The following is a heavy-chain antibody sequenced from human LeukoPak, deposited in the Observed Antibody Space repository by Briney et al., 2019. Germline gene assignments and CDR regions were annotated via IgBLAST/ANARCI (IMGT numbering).Heavy chain of an antibody. D-gene: IGHD3-9*01. CDR2: MNPNSGNT. CDR1: GYTFTSYD. J-gene: IGHJ4*02. CDR3: VRLRYFDWSPISNFDY. V-gene: IGHV1-8*01. Sequence: ASVKVSCKASGYTFTSYDINWVRQATGQGLEWMGWMNPNSGNTGYAQKFQGRVTMTRNTSISTAYMELSSLRSEDTAVYYCVRLRYFDWSPISNFDYWGQGTLVTVSS.